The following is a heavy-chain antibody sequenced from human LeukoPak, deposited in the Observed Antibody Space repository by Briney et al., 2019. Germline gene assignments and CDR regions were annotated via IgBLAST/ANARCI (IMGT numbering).Heavy chain of an antibody. D-gene: IGHD1-26*01. J-gene: IGHJ4*02. V-gene: IGHV3-23*01. CDR3: AKDWPARARIVGATSPPGTFDY. Sequence: GGSLRLSCAASGFTFSSYAMSWVRQAPGKGLEWVSAISGSGGSTYYADSVKGRFTISRDNSKNTLYLQMNSLRAEDTAVYYCAKDWPARARIVGATSPPGTFDYWGQGTLVTVSS. CDR1: GFTFSSYA. CDR2: ISGSGGST.